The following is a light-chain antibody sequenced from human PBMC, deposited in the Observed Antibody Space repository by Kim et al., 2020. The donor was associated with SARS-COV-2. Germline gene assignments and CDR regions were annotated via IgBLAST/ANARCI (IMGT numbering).Light chain of an antibody. V-gene: IGKV1-27*01. J-gene: IGKJ1*01. CDR1: QAINNH. CDR3: QRYYSAPLT. Sequence: DIQMTQSPSSLSASVGDRVTITCRASQAINNHLAWYQQKSGKVPKLLIYAASTLQSGVPSRFSGSGSGTDFTLTISSLQPEDVATYYCQRYYSAPLTFGQGTKVDIK. CDR2: AAS.